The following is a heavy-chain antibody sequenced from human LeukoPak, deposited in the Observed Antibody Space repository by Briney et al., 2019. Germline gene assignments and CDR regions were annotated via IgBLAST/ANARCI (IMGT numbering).Heavy chain of an antibody. V-gene: IGHV3-23*01. CDR1: GFTFSSYA. Sequence: GGSLRLSCAASGFTFSSYAMSWVRQAPGKGLEWVSAISGSGGSTYYADSVKGRFTISRDNSKNTLFLQMNSLRAEDTAVYYCAKDAPRLLWFGESIFDYWGQGTLVTVSS. CDR2: ISGSGGST. J-gene: IGHJ4*02. CDR3: AKDAPRLLWFGESIFDY. D-gene: IGHD3-10*01.